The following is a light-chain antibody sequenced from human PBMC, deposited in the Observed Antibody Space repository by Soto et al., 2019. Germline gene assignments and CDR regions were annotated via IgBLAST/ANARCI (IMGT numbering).Light chain of an antibody. CDR2: AAS. CDR3: QQSYSTPRT. J-gene: IGKJ1*01. Sequence: DIQMTQSPSTLSASVGDRVTITCRASQSISSDLNWYRQKPGKAPKVLIYAASTLQSGVPSRFSGSGSGTDFTLTISSLQPEDFATYYCQQSYSTPRTFGQGTKVDIK. V-gene: IGKV1-39*01. CDR1: QSISSD.